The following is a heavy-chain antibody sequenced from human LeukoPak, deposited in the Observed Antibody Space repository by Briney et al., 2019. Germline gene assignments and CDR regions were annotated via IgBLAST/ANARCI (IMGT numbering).Heavy chain of an antibody. D-gene: IGHD1-26*01. CDR1: VGSISGYF. CDR2: IYYSGAT. Sequence: SETLSLTCTVSVGSISGYFWSWVRRAPGTGRDWIGHIYYSGATNYNPSLRSRVTISVDTSKNQFSLKLRSVTAADTAVYYCARAQYSGSCFDYWGQGALVTVSS. V-gene: IGHV4-59*13. J-gene: IGHJ4*02. CDR3: ARAQYSGSCFDY.